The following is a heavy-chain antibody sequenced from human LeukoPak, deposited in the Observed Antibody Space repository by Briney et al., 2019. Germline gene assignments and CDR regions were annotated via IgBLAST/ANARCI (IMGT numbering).Heavy chain of an antibody. CDR1: GGTFSSYA. CDR3: ARTPTLYYDSSGYYWGYFDY. J-gene: IGHJ4*02. Sequence: SVKVSCKASGGTFSSYAISWVRQAPGQGLEWMGRIIPILGIANYAQKFQGRVTITADESTSTAYMELSSLRSEDTAVYYCARTPTLYYDSSGYYWGYFDYWGQGTLVTVSS. CDR2: IIPILGIA. D-gene: IGHD3-22*01. V-gene: IGHV1-69*04.